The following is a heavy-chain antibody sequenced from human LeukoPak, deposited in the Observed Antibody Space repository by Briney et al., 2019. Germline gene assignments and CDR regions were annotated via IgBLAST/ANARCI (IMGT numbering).Heavy chain of an antibody. D-gene: IGHD6-6*01. CDR3: ARDGNSGSSLDT. V-gene: IGHV1-69*04. Sequence: SVKVSCTATGGIFSIYAISWVRQAPGQGLEWMGRIIPILGIANYAQKFQGRVTITADKSTSTAYMELSSLRSEDTAVYYCARDGNSGSSLDTWGQGTMLTVSS. CDR2: IIPILGIA. J-gene: IGHJ3*02. CDR1: GGIFSIYA.